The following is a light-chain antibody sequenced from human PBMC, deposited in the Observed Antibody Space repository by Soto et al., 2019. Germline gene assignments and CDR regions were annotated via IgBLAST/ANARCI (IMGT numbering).Light chain of an antibody. V-gene: IGLV1-47*01. Sequence: QSVLTQPPSASGTPGQRVTISCSGSSSNIGSNYVYWYQQLPGMAPKLLIYRNNQRPSGVPDRFSGSKSGTSASLAISGLRSEDEADYYCEAWDDSLSGRGVFGTGTKVTVL. CDR2: RNN. CDR3: EAWDDSLSGRGV. CDR1: SSNIGSNY. J-gene: IGLJ1*01.